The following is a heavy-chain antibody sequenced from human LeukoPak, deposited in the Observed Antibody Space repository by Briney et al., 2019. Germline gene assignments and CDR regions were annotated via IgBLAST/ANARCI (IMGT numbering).Heavy chain of an antibody. D-gene: IGHD3-22*01. Sequence: SETLSLTCAVSGYSISSGYYWGWIRQPPGKGLEWIGSIYHSGSTYYNPSLKSRVTISVDTSKNHFSLKLSSVTAADTAVYYCARLRNYYDSSGDDYWGQGTLVTVCS. CDR2: IYHSGST. J-gene: IGHJ4*02. CDR3: ARLRNYYDSSGDDY. CDR1: GYSISSGYY. V-gene: IGHV4-38-2*01.